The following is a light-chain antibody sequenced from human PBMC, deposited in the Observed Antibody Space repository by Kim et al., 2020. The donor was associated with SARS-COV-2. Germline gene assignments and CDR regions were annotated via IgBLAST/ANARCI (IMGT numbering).Light chain of an antibody. V-gene: IGKV2-30*01. J-gene: IGKJ1*01. CDR1: QSLVSSDGNTY. CDR2: KVS. CDR3: MQGTHWPWT. Sequence: DVVMTQSPLSLPVTLGQPASISCRSSQSLVSSDGNTYLNWFQQRPGQSPRRLINKVSKRDSGVPDRFSGSGSGGDFTLKISRVEAEDVGLYYCMQGTHWPWTFGQGTKVDIK.